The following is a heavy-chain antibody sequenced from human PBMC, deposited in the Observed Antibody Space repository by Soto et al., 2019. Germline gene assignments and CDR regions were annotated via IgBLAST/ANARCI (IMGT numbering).Heavy chain of an antibody. CDR2: IYYSGST. D-gene: IGHD2-21*02. CDR3: ARSCGGDCYSQGYYYYYGMDV. CDR1: GGSISSYY. V-gene: IGHV4-59*01. Sequence: ETLSLTCTVSGGSISSYYWSWIRQPPGKGLEWIGYIYYSGSTNYNPSLKSRVTISVDTSKNQFSLKLSSVTAADTAVYYCARSCGGDCYSQGYYYYYGMDVWGQGTTVTVSS. J-gene: IGHJ6*02.